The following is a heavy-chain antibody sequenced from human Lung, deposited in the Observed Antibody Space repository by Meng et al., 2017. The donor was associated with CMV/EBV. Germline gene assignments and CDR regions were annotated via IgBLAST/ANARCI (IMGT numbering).Heavy chain of an antibody. D-gene: IGHD4-17*01. J-gene: IGHJ4*02. CDR1: GFTFSRYW. CDR3: ARERFDYGDYGLDY. CDR2: INNDESRK. Sequence: GGSLRLXCAASGFTFSRYWMHWARQAPGKGLVWVSRINNDESRKTYADSVKGRFTISRDSAKNTLYLQMNSLRAEDTAVYYCARERFDYGDYGLDYWGQGTXVNVAS. V-gene: IGHV3-74*01.